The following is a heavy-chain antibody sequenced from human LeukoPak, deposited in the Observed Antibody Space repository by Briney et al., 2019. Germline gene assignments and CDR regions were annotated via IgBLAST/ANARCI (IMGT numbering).Heavy chain of an antibody. Sequence: SETLSLTCTVSGGFISSSSYYWGWIRQPPGKGLEWIETINYSGDTYYNPSLKSRVTISVDSSKNQFSLKLSSVTAADTAVYYCVRLQAVTGNFDYWGQGALVTVSS. J-gene: IGHJ4*02. V-gene: IGHV4-39*07. CDR1: GGFISSSSYY. D-gene: IGHD1-20*01. CDR2: INYSGDT. CDR3: VRLQAVTGNFDY.